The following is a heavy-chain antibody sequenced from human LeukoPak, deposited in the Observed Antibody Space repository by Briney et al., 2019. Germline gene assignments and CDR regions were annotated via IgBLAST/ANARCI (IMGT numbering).Heavy chain of an antibody. CDR3: ARDQEGFDD. CDR2: IYPRDGST. CDR1: GGTFSSYV. J-gene: IGHJ4*02. Sequence: ASVKVSCKASGGTFSSYVMSWVRQAPGQGLEWMGMIYPRDGSTSYAQKFQGRVTVTRDTSTSTVHMELSGPRSEDTAVYYCARDQEGFDDWGQGTLVTVSS. V-gene: IGHV1-46*01.